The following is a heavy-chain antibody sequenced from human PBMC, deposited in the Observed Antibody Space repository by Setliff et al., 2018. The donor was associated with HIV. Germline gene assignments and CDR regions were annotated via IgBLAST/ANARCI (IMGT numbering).Heavy chain of an antibody. J-gene: IGHJ4*02. D-gene: IGHD1-26*01. CDR3: TRCFGSYLPIMDY. V-gene: IGHV3-49*04. CDR2: IRNIAYGESI. CDR1: GFTLADYA. Sequence: SLRLSCTASGFTLADYALSWVRQAPGKGLECVGFIRNIAYGESIEYAASVKGRFTVSRDDSKSIAYLQMNSLKTEDTAMYYCTRCFGSYLPIMDYWGQGTLVTVSS.